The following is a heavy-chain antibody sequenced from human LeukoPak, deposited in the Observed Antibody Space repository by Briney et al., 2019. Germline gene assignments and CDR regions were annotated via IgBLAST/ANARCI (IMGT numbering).Heavy chain of an antibody. CDR1: GYTFTSYG. J-gene: IGHJ4*02. Sequence: ASVKVSCKASGYTFTSYGISWVRQAPGQGLEWMGWINTNTGNPTYAQGFTGRFVFSLDTSVSTAYLQISSLKAEDTAVYYCARVIRDHTTVTTDYWGQGTLVTVSS. CDR2: INTNTGNP. CDR3: ARVIRDHTTVTTDY. D-gene: IGHD4-17*01. V-gene: IGHV7-4-1*02.